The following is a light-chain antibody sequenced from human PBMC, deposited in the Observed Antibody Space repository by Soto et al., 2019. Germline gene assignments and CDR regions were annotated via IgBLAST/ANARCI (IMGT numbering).Light chain of an antibody. CDR3: SSYTSSSTV. J-gene: IGLJ2*01. CDR2: EVS. Sequence: QSALTQPPSASGSPGQSVTISCTGTSSDVGGYNYASWYQQHPGKAPKVMIYEVSKRPSGVPDRFSGSKSGNTASLTVSGLQAEDEADYYCSSYTSSSTVFGGGTKLTVL. CDR1: SSDVGGYNY. V-gene: IGLV2-8*01.